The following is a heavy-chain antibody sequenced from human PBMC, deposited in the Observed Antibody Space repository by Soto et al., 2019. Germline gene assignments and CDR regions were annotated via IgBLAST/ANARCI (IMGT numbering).Heavy chain of an antibody. CDR3: ARESARPEYYYYMDV. V-gene: IGHV1-18*01. J-gene: IGHJ6*03. D-gene: IGHD6-6*01. CDR1: GYTFTSYG. CDR2: ISAYNGNT. Sequence: GPSVKVSCKASGYTFTSYGISWVRQAPGQGLEWMGWISAYNGNTNYAQKLQGRVTMTTDTSTSTAYMELRSLRSDDTAVYYCARESARPEYYYYMDVWGKGTTVTVSS.